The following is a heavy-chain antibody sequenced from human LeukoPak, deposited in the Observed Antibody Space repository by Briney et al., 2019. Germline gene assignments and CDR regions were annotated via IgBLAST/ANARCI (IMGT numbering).Heavy chain of an antibody. D-gene: IGHD6-19*01. CDR3: ARVSGLSSGSIDY. CDR1: GGSISSYY. J-gene: IGHJ4*02. V-gene: IGHV4-59*08. CDR2: IYYSGST. Sequence: SETLSLTCTVSGGSISSYYWSWIRQAPGKGLEWIGYIYYSGSTNYNPSLKSRVTISVDTSKNQFSLNLSSVTAADTAVYYCARVSGLSSGSIDYWGQGTLVTVSS.